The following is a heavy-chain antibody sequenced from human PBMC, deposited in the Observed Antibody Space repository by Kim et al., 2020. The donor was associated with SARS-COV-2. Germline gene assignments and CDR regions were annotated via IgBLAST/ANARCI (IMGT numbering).Heavy chain of an antibody. CDR2: INPSGGST. Sequence: ASVKVSCKASGYTFTSYYMHWVRQAPGQGLEWMGIINPSGGSTSYAQKFQGRVTMTRDTSTSTVYMELSSLRSEDTAVYYCARIGVAVAGTYYYGMDVWGQGTTVTVSS. J-gene: IGHJ6*02. V-gene: IGHV1-46*01. CDR3: ARIGVAVAGTYYYGMDV. CDR1: GYTFTSYY. D-gene: IGHD6-19*01.